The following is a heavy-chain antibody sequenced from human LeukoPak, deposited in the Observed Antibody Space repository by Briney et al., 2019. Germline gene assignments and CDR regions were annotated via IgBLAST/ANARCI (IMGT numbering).Heavy chain of an antibody. CDR2: TYCSGTT. Sequence: SETLSLTCTVSGGSFSSGTYFWGWIRQPPGKGLEWIGSTYCSGTTYYNPSLKSRVTISVDTSTNQFSLKLTSVTAADTAVYYCARLGLLPRGVTWFDPWGQGTLVTVSS. D-gene: IGHD3-10*01. V-gene: IGHV4-39*01. J-gene: IGHJ5*02. CDR1: GGSFSSGTYF. CDR3: ARLGLLPRGVTWFDP.